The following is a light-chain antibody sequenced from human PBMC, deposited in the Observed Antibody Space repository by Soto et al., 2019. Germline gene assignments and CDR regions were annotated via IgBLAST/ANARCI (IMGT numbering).Light chain of an antibody. J-gene: IGKJ1*01. CDR1: QIISTG. V-gene: IGKV1-5*01. CDR2: YAP. CDR3: QQYNTYWT. Sequence: DIQMTQSPSTLSATEGDSVTITSRAIQIISTGMLGYRQKPGKAPNLLIVYAPSLRSGVPSRFSGSGSGTEFTLTIRSLQPDDFATYYRQQYNTYWTFGQGTKVDIK.